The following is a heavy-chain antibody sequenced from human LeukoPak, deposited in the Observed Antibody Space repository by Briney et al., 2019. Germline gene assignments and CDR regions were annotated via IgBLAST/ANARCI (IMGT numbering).Heavy chain of an antibody. CDR2: INHSGST. CDR1: GGSFSGYY. J-gene: IGHJ5*02. D-gene: IGHD2-2*01. Sequence: SETLSLTCAVYGGSFSGYYWSWIRQPPGKGLEWIGEINHSGSTNYNPSLKSRVTISVDTSKNQFSLKLSSVTAADTAVYYCARDVFYCSSTSCYVRRLQPNWFDPWGQGTLVTVSP. V-gene: IGHV4-34*01. CDR3: ARDVFYCSSTSCYVRRLQPNWFDP.